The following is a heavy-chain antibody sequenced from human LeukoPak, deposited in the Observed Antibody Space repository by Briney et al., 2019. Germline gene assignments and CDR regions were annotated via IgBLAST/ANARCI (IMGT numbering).Heavy chain of an antibody. J-gene: IGHJ3*02. CDR3: ARHNDYSRAFDI. D-gene: IGHD4-11*01. CDR1: GGSISSGSYY. Sequence: SQTLSLTCTVSGGSISSGSYYWSWIRQPAGKGLEWIVRIYTSGSTNYNPSLKSRVTISVDTSKNQFSLKLSSVTAADTAVYYCARHNDYSRAFDIWGQGTMVTVSS. V-gene: IGHV4-61*02. CDR2: IYTSGST.